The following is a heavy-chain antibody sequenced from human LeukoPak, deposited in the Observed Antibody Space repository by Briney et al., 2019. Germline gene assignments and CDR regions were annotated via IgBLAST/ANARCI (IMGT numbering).Heavy chain of an antibody. Sequence: GGSLTLSCVASRFQFSSYAMSWVRQAPGKGLEWVSVISVSGGSTYYADSVKERFTISRDNSKNTLYVQMNSLRAEDTAVYYCAKKRGSNYGGFDYWGQGNLVTVSS. CDR2: ISVSGGST. CDR1: RFQFSSYA. D-gene: IGHD5-18*01. V-gene: IGHV3-23*01. J-gene: IGHJ4*02. CDR3: AKKRGSNYGGFDY.